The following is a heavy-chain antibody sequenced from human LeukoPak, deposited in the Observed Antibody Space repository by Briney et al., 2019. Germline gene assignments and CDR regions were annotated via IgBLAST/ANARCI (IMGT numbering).Heavy chain of an antibody. J-gene: IGHJ4*02. CDR3: ARDGAAARTFDY. D-gene: IGHD6-13*01. Sequence: SVKVSCKASGGTFSSYAISWVRQAPGQGIECMGRIIPIFGTANDAQKFQGRVTITTDESTSTAYMELSSLRSEDTAVYYCARDGAAARTFDYWGQGTLVTVSS. CDR2: IIPIFGTA. CDR1: GGTFSSYA. V-gene: IGHV1-69*05.